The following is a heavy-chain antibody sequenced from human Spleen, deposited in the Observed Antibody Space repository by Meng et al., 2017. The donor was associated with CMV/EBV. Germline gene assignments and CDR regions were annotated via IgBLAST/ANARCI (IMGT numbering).Heavy chain of an antibody. Sequence: QVQLQESGPGLVKPSGTLSLTCAVSGGSISSSNLLTWVPQVPGKGLEWIGEIYHSGSTNYNPSLKSRVTISVDKFKNQFSLKLGSVTAADTAVYYCARIERRRILKYCGSDCSTTDYWGQGTLVTVSS. CDR1: GGSISSSNL. V-gene: IGHV4-4*02. CDR2: IYHSGST. J-gene: IGHJ4*02. CDR3: ARIERRRILKYCGSDCSTTDY. D-gene: IGHD2-21*02.